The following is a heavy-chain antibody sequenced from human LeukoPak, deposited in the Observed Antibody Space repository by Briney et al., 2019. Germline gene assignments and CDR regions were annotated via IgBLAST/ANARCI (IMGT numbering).Heavy chain of an antibody. CDR2: ISSSSSYI. CDR1: GFTFSSYS. Sequence: GGSLRLSCAASGFTFSSYSMNWVRQAPGKGLEWVSSISSSSSYIYYADSVKGRFTISRDNAKNSLYLQMNSLRAEETAVYYCASLISSSWTYYFDYWGQGTLVTVSS. V-gene: IGHV3-21*01. D-gene: IGHD6-13*01. CDR3: ASLISSSWTYYFDY. J-gene: IGHJ4*02.